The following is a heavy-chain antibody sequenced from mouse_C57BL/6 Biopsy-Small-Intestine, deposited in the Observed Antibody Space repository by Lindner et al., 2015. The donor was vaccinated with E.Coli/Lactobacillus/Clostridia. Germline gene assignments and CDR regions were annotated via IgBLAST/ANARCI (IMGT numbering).Heavy chain of an antibody. D-gene: IGHD4-1*02. CDR3: ARGSTGTGDYYAMDY. Sequence: VQLQESGPGLVAPSQSLSITCTVSGFSLTSYAISWVRQPPGKGLEWLGVIWTGGGTNYNSALKSRPSISKDNSKSQVFLKMNSLQTDDTARYYCARGSTGTGDYYAMDYWGQGTSVTVSS. CDR2: IWTGGGT. J-gene: IGHJ4*01. CDR1: GFSLTSYA. V-gene: IGHV2-9-1*01.